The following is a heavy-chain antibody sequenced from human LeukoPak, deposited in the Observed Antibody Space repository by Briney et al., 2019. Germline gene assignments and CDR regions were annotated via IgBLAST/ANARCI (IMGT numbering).Heavy chain of an antibody. CDR2: TYYRSKWYN. J-gene: IGHJ4*02. CDR1: GDSVSSNSAA. D-gene: IGHD5-18*01. CDR3: ARATYSYGSPYFDY. V-gene: IGHV6-1*01. Sequence: SQTLSLTCAISGDSVSSNSAAWHWIRQSPSRGLEWLGRTYYRSKWYNDYAVSVKSRITINPDTSKNQFSLQLNSVTPEDTAVYYCARATYSYGSPYFDYWGQGTLVTVSS.